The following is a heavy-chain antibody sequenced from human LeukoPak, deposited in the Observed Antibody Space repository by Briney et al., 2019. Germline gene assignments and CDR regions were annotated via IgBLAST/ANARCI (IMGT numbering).Heavy chain of an antibody. CDR1: GDSISSGSYY. CDR2: IYTSGRT. V-gene: IGHV4-61*02. D-gene: IGHD6-19*01. J-gene: IGHJ4*02. Sequence: PSETLSLTCTVSGDSISSGSYYWSWIRQPAGKGLEWIGRIYTSGRTNYNPSLKSRVTISVDTSKNQFSLKLSSVTAADTAVYYCAREGYSSVWLGFDYWGQGTLVTVSS. CDR3: AREGYSSVWLGFDY.